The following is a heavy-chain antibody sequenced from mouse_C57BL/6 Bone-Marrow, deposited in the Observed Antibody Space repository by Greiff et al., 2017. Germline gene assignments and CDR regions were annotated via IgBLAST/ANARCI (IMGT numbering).Heavy chain of an antibody. CDR2: IHPNSGST. V-gene: IGHV1-64*01. D-gene: IGHD1-1*01. Sequence: QVQLQQPGAELVKPGASVKLSCKASGYTFTSYWMHWVKQRPGQGLEWIGMIHPNSGSTNYNEKFKSKATLTVDKSSSTAYMQLSSLTSEDSAVXYCARGTAVGCWYFDVWGTGTTVTVSS. CDR1: GYTFTSYW. CDR3: ARGTAVGCWYFDV. J-gene: IGHJ1*03.